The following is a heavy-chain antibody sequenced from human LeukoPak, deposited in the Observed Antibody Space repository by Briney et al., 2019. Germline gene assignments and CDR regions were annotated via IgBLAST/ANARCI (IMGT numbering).Heavy chain of an antibody. Sequence: GEYLKISWKGSGYIFTNYWIGWVRQMPGKGLQWMVITYPGGSDTRYSPSFQGQVTISADKSITTAYLQWTSLKASDSAMYYCARGSGAFSFFDSWGQGTLVTVSS. CDR1: GYIFTNYW. D-gene: IGHD3-10*01. V-gene: IGHV5-51*01. J-gene: IGHJ4*02. CDR2: TYPGGSDT. CDR3: ARGSGAFSFFDS.